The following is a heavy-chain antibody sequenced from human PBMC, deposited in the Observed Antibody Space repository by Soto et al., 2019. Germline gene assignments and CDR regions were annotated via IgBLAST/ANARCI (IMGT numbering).Heavy chain of an antibody. V-gene: IGHV4-34*01. J-gene: IGHJ6*01. CDR2: INCSRYT. D-gene: IGHD4-17*01. Sequence: AESLCRTCAVDEGSFSGCYWSEIGQPPGKGLDRIGEINCSRYTPCSLYTNYNPSLKRRVTLSVDTSKSQFSLKLSSVTAADTAVYYCARGNLTTVPTSRDSYYSGMDVWGQGTPVIVSS. CDR1: EGSFSGCY. CDR3: ARGNLTTVPTSRDSYYSGMDV.